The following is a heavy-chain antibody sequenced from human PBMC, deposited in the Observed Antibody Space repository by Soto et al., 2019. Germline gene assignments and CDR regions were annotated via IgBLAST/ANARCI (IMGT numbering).Heavy chain of an antibody. V-gene: IGHV3-21*01. CDR1: GFTFSSYS. J-gene: IGHJ6*02. D-gene: IGHD3-3*01. CDR3: ARSWNYYYYYGMDV. Sequence: EVQLVESGGGLVKPGGSLRLSCAASGFTFSSYSMNWVRQAPGKGLGWVSSISSSSSYIYYADSVKGRFTISRDNAKNSLYLQMNSLRAEDTAVYYCARSWNYYYYYGMDVWGQGTTVTVSS. CDR2: ISSSSSYI.